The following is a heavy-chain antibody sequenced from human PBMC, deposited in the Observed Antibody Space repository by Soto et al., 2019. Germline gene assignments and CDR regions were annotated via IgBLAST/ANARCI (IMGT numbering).Heavy chain of an antibody. D-gene: IGHD3-10*01. CDR2: INPILSMS. Sequence: QVQLVQSGAEVKKPGSSVRVSCKASGDTFTFYSINWVRQAPGLGLEWMGRINPILSMSNYAPRLQGRVTTTADKSTSPAYMELSTLRSEYTAMYYCAISYVSGYLAFDYWGQAALVTVSS. CDR3: AISYVSGYLAFDY. J-gene: IGHJ4*02. CDR1: GDTFTFYS. V-gene: IGHV1-69*02.